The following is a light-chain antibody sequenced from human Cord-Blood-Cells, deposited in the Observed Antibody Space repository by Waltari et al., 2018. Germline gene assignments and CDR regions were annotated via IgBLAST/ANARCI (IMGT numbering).Light chain of an antibody. V-gene: IGLV2-8*01. CDR2: EVS. CDR3: SSYAGGYV. CDR1: SSDVGGYNY. J-gene: IGLJ1*01. Sequence: QSALTQPPSASGSPGQSVTISCTGTSSDVGGYNYVSWYQQHPGKAPKLMIYEVSKRPSGVPDCFSGSKSGNTASLTVSGLQAEDEADYYCSSYAGGYVFGTGTKVTVL.